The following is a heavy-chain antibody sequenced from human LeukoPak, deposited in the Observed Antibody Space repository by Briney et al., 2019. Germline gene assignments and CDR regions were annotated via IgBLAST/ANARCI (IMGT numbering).Heavy chain of an antibody. CDR1: GFTFSSYG. Sequence: PGGSLRLSCAASGFTFSSYGMHWVRQAPGKGLEWVAFIRYDGSTKYTADSVKGRFTISRDNSKNTLYLQMNSLRAEDTAVYYCAKDYRDVDTAMVTIRAYYYYYMDVWGKGTTVTVSS. D-gene: IGHD5-18*01. J-gene: IGHJ6*03. V-gene: IGHV3-30*02. CDR2: IRYDGSTK. CDR3: AKDYRDVDTAMVTIRAYYYYYMDV.